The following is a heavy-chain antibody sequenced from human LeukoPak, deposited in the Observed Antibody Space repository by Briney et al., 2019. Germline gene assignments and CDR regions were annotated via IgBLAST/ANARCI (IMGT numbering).Heavy chain of an antibody. CDR1: GGTFSSYS. D-gene: IGHD3-10*01. J-gene: IGHJ4*02. CDR2: ISSSSSTI. CDR3: ARVRSYGSGSYSDY. Sequence: SCKASGGTFSSYSMNWVRQAPGKGLEWVSYISSSSSTIYYADSVKGRFTISRDNAKNSLYLQMNSLRAEDTAVYYCARVRSYGSGSYSDYWGQGTLVTVSS. V-gene: IGHV3-48*04.